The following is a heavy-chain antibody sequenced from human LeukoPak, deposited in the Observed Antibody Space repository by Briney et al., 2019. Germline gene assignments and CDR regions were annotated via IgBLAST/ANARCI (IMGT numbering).Heavy chain of an antibody. J-gene: IGHJ4*02. CDR1: GGSISSYY. D-gene: IGHD4-17*01. CDR3: SRDDGNYSTTFFDY. V-gene: IGHV4-59*01. CDR2: IYYGGST. Sequence: SETLSLTCTVSGGSISSYYWSWIRQPPGKGLECIGYIYYGGSTNYNPSLKSRVTISVDTSKNQSSLKLSSVTAADTAVYYCSRDDGNYSTTFFDYWGQGTLVTVSS.